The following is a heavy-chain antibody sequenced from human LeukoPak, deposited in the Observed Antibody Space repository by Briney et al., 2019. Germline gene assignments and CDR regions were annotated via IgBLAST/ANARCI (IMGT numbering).Heavy chain of an antibody. J-gene: IGHJ4*02. V-gene: IGHV3-30*02. Sequence: PGGSLRLSCAASGFTFSSYGMHWVRQAPGEGLEWVAFIRYDGSNKYYADSVKGRFTISRDNSKNTLYLQMNSLRAEDTAVYYCAKDRDIVVVPAAISPFDYWGQGTLVTVSS. D-gene: IGHD2-2*02. CDR1: GFTFSSYG. CDR3: AKDRDIVVVPAAISPFDY. CDR2: IRYDGSNK.